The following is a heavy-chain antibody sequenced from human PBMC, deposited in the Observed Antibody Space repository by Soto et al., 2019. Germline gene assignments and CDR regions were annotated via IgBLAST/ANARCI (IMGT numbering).Heavy chain of an antibody. J-gene: IGHJ3*02. CDR2: IIPILGMA. Sequence: QVQLVQSGAEVKKPGSSVKVSCKASGGTFSSYTISWVRQAPGQGLEWMGRIIPILGMANYAQKFQGRVTITADKSTSTAYMELSSLRSEDTAVYYCARDAGIAVGGTPFDIWGQGTMVTVSS. CDR3: ARDAGIAVGGTPFDI. D-gene: IGHD6-19*01. V-gene: IGHV1-69*08. CDR1: GGTFSSYT.